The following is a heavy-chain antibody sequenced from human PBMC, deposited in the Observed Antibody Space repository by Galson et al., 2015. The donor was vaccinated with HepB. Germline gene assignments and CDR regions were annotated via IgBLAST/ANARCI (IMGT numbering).Heavy chain of an antibody. Sequence: SLRLSCAASGFTFSSYSMNWVRQAPGKGLEWVSSISSSSSYIYYADSVKGRFTISRDNAKNSLYLQMNSLRAEDTAVYYCARDMGSIAARLWGSLGYWGQGTLVTVSS. D-gene: IGHD6-6*01. J-gene: IGHJ4*02. CDR1: GFTFSSYS. V-gene: IGHV3-21*01. CDR3: ARDMGSIAARLWGSLGY. CDR2: ISSSSSYI.